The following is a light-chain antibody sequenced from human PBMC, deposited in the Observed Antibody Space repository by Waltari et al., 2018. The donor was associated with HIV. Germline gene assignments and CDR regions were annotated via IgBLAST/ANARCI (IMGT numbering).Light chain of an antibody. Sequence: QSALTQPASVSGSRGQSITISCTGTSSDVGKYNLVSWYQQHPGKAPKLIIYEASNRPSGVSNRFSGSKSGNTASLTISGLQAEDEADYYCTSYTSTTSVIFGGGTRLTV. CDR1: SSDVGKYNL. J-gene: IGLJ2*01. CDR3: TSYTSTTSVI. V-gene: IGLV2-14*02. CDR2: EAS.